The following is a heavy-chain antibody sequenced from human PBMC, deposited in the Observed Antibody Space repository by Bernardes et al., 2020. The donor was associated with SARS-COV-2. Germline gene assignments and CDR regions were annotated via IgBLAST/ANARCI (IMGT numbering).Heavy chain of an antibody. CDR2: ISSSSSYI. J-gene: IGHJ6*02. Sequence: ATPSLSCAAAGFTFSSYSMNCVRRAPGQGLEWLSSISSSSSYIYYADPVKGRFTISRDNSKNSLYLQMNSLRAEDTAVYYCARTIAVAGHGDYYYGMDVWGQGTTVTVSS. CDR3: ARTIAVAGHGDYYYGMDV. D-gene: IGHD6-19*01. V-gene: IGHV3-21*01. CDR1: GFTFSSYS.